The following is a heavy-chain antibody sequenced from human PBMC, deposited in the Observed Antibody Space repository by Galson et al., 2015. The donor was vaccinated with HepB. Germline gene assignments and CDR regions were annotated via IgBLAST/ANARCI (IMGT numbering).Heavy chain of an antibody. V-gene: IGHV5-51*01. D-gene: IGHD1-26*01. J-gene: IGHJ3*02. CDR3: ARHGWELLRRSDDAFDI. Sequence: QSGAEVKKPGESLKISCKGSGYSFTSYWIGWVRQMPGKGLEWMGIIYPGDSDTRYSPSFQGQVTTSADKSISTAYLQWSSLKASDTAMYYCARHGWELLRRSDDAFDIWGQGTMVSVSS. CDR1: GYSFTSYW. CDR2: IYPGDSDT.